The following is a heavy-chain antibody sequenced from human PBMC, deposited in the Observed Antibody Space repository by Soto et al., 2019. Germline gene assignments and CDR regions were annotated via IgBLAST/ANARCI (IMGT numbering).Heavy chain of an antibody. J-gene: IGHJ6*02. CDR2: IIPIFGTA. V-gene: IGHV1-69*13. Sequence: SVKVSCKASGGTFSSYAISWVRQAPGQGLEWMGGIIPIFGTANYAQKFQGRVTITADESTSTAYMELSSLRSEDTAVYYCASHTDSYSSSFPDYYYGMDVWGQGTTVTVSS. CDR1: GGTFSSYA. CDR3: ASHTDSYSSSFPDYYYGMDV. D-gene: IGHD6-13*01.